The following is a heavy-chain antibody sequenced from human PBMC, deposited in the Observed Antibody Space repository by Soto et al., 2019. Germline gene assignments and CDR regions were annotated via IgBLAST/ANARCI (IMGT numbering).Heavy chain of an antibody. Sequence: GGSLRLSCVASKFTFSIYWMSWVRQPPGKGLEGVANRNQGGGEEYYVDSVTGRFTISRDNAKNTLYLQMSSLTVEDTAIYFCARAASTGTVDYWGPGTLVTVSS. J-gene: IGHJ4*02. CDR1: KFTFSIYW. V-gene: IGHV3-7*04. CDR2: RNQGGGEE. D-gene: IGHD1-1*01. CDR3: ARAASTGTVDY.